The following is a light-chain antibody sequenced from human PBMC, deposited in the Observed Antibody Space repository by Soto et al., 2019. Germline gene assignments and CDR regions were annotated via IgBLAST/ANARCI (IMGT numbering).Light chain of an antibody. Sequence: EIVMTQSPATLSVSPGERATLSCRARQSVSKNLAWYQKKPGQAPRLLIYGASTRATGIPARFSGSGSGTEFTLTISSLQSEDFAFYYCQQYNNWWTFGQGTRVDSK. J-gene: IGKJ1*01. CDR3: QQYNNWWT. V-gene: IGKV3-15*01. CDR2: GAS. CDR1: QSVSKN.